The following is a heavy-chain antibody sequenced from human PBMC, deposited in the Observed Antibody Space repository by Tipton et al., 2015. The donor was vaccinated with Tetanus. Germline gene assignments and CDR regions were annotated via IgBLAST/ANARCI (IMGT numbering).Heavy chain of an antibody. CDR3: ARAGPQATFGVKDGMDV. Sequence: QSGAEVKKPGASVKVSCKAAGYTFTGNYLQWVRQAPGQGLEWMGWINPDSGGTNSAQKFQGRVTMTRDTSISTAYMELSRLRSDDSAVYYCARAGPQATFGVKDGMDVWGQGTTVTVSS. D-gene: IGHD3-3*01. CDR1: GYTFTGNY. CDR2: INPDSGGT. V-gene: IGHV1-2*02. J-gene: IGHJ6*02.